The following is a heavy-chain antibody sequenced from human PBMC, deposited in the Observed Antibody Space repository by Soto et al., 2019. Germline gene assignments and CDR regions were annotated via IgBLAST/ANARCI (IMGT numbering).Heavy chain of an antibody. CDR2: IYPGDSDT. V-gene: IGHV5-51*01. Sequence: GESLKISCKGSGYSFTSYWIGWVRQMPGKGLEWMGIIYPGDSDTRYSPSFQGQVTISADKSISTAYLQWSSLKASDTAMYYCARHLNYWSGNYYYYGMDVWGKGTTVTVSS. D-gene: IGHD3-3*01. CDR1: GYSFTSYW. J-gene: IGHJ6*04. CDR3: ARHLNYWSGNYYYYGMDV.